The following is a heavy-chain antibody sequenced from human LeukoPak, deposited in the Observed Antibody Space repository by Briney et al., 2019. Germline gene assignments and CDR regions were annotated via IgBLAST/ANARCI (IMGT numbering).Heavy chain of an antibody. CDR3: ARAFLGSGSF. V-gene: IGHV3-7*01. CDR1: GFTFSRYW. Sequence: GGSLRLSCAASGFTFSRYWMSWVRQAPGKGLEWVANIKQDGSEKDYVDSVKGRFTISRDNAKNSLYLQMNSLTAEDTAVYYCARAFLGSGSFWGQGTLVTVSS. J-gene: IGHJ4*02. CDR2: IKQDGSEK. D-gene: IGHD3-10*01.